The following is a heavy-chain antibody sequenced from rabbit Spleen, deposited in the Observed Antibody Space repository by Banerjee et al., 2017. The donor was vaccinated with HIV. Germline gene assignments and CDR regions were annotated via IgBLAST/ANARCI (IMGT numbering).Heavy chain of an antibody. CDR1: GVSFSISSY. D-gene: IGHD7-1*01. V-gene: IGHV1S40*01. Sequence: QSLEESGGDLVKPGASLTLTCTASGVSFSISSYMCWVRQAPGKGLEWIACIDAGSSGFTYFATWAKGRFAISKTSSTTVTLQMTRLTAADTATYFCARFYAGYGDFGYAAMWGQGTLVTVS. CDR2: IDAGSSGFT. J-gene: IGHJ4*01. CDR3: ARFYAGYGDFGYAAM.